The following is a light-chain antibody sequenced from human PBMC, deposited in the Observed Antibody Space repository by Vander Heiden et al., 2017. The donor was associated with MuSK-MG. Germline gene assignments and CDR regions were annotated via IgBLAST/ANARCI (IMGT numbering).Light chain of an antibody. CDR1: QSISTR. Sequence: IVLTQSPATLSLSSGERATISCRASQSISTRLAWYQQKPGKAPKLLIYKASCRAIDIPCRFSGSGSGTDFTLTITSLEPEDFAAYYCQHGASWSLTFGPGTKVEIK. CDR2: KAS. CDR3: QHGASWSLT. V-gene: IGKV3-11*01. J-gene: IGKJ4*01.